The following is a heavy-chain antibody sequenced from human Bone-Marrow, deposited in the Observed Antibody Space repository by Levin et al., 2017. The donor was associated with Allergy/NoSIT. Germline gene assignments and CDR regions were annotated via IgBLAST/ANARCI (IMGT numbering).Heavy chain of an antibody. J-gene: IGHJ4*02. V-gene: IGHV1-69*04. CDR1: GDNFKTYV. CDR3: ARFGAGLRFDY. Sequence: ASVKVSCKASGDNFKTYVISWVRQAPGEGLQWMGKIIPMLGIPKFAQKFQDRVTLTADTSTNTGYMELGSLTFEDTAVYYCARFGAGLRFDYWGQGTPVTVSS. D-gene: IGHD3-16*01. CDR2: IIPMLGIP.